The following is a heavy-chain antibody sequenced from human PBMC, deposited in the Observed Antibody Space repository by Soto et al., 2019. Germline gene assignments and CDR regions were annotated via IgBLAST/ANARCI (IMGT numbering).Heavy chain of an antibody. D-gene: IGHD1-1*01. J-gene: IGHJ6*02. CDR3: ARVTPGNNLYFFYGLDV. V-gene: IGHV3-30-3*01. CDR2: ISYEGSNT. Sequence: PSWCMRLSCVASGLSVYTYAIDWSLLAPGKGLQWVALISYEGSNTYYADSVKGRFTVSRDNSKNTLYLQMNSLRPEDTGVYYCARVTPGNNLYFFYGLDVWGQGTSVTVSS. CDR1: GLSVYTYA.